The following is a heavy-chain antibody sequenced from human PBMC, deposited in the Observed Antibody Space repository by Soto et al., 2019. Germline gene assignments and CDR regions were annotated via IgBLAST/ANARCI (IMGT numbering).Heavy chain of an antibody. CDR1: GFTFSSYA. Sequence: PGGSLRLPCAASGFTFSSYAMSWVRQAPGKGLEWVSASSGSGGSTYYADSVKGRFTISRDNSKNTLYLQMNSLRAEDTAVYYCAKKRGYSYGPNWYFDLWGRGTLVTVSS. D-gene: IGHD5-18*01. CDR3: AKKRGYSYGPNWYFDL. J-gene: IGHJ2*01. V-gene: IGHV3-23*01. CDR2: SSGSGGST.